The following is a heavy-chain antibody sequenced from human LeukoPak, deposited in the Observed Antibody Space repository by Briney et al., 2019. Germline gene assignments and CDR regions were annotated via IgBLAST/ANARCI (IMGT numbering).Heavy chain of an antibody. V-gene: IGHV1-69*13. J-gene: IGHJ6*03. CDR3: ARSEYDFWSSYYSPPLGYYYYYMDV. CDR2: IIPIFGTA. CDR1: GGTFSSYA. D-gene: IGHD3-3*01. Sequence: ASVKVSCKASGGTFSSYAISWVRQAPGPGLEWMGGIIPIFGTANYAQKFQGRVTITADESTSTAYMDLSSLRSEDTAVYYCARSEYDFWSSYYSPPLGYYYYYMDVWGKGTTVTVSS.